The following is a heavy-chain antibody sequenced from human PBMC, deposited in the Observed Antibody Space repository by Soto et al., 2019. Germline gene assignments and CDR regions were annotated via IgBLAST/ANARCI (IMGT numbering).Heavy chain of an antibody. CDR2: ISSDGSNK. J-gene: IGHJ4*02. D-gene: IGHD6-19*01. V-gene: IGHV3-30-3*01. Sequence: QVQVVESGGGVVQPGRSLRLSCAASGFTFTNYAMHWVRQAPGKGLEWVAVISSDGSNKYYADSVKGRFTISRDNSKSTLFLQMNSLRAEDTAIYYCARDRWGYSSASNYWGQGTLVTVSS. CDR3: ARDRWGYSSASNY. CDR1: GFTFTNYA.